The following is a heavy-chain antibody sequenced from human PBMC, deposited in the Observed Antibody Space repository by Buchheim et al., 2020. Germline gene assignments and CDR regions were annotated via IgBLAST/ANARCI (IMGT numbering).Heavy chain of an antibody. V-gene: IGHV3-23*01. CDR3: AKTVKTYYDGMDV. CDR1: GFTFANCA. CDR2: ISGAGGST. Sequence: EVQLLESGGGFVQPGGSLRLSCAASGFTFANCAMSWVRQAPGKGLEWVPVISGAGGSTFYAESVKGRFTISRDYSKNTLHLQMNSLRAEDTAIYYCAKTVKTYYDGMDVWGQGTT. D-gene: IGHD3-10*01. J-gene: IGHJ6*02.